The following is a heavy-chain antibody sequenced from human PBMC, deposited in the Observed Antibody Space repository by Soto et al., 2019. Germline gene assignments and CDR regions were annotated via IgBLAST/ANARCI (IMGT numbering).Heavy chain of an antibody. J-gene: IGHJ6*03. D-gene: IGHD2-2*03. CDR1: GFTVSSNY. Sequence: GGSLRLSCAASGFTVSSNYMSWVRQAPGKGLEWVSVIYSGGSTYYADSVKGRFTISRDNSKNTLYLQMNSLRAEDTAVYYCARLDIVVVPAAIFFSRVGEKQPKSPREPMDVWGKGTTVTVSS. V-gene: IGHV3-66*04. CDR3: ARLDIVVVPAAIFFSRVGEKQPKSPREPMDV. CDR2: IYSGGST.